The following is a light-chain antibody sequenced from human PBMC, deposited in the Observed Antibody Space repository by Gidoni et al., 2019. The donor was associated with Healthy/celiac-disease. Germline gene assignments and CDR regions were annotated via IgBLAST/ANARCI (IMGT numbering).Light chain of an antibody. CDR3: QQYNSYSSLT. J-gene: IGKJ4*01. CDR1: QSISSW. V-gene: IGKV1-5*01. CDR2: DAS. Sequence: DIQRTQSPSTLSASVGDRVTITCRASQSISSWLAWYQQKPGKAPKLLIYDASSLESGVPSRFSGSGSGTEFTITISSLQPDDFATYYCQQYNSYSSLTFGGGTKVEIK.